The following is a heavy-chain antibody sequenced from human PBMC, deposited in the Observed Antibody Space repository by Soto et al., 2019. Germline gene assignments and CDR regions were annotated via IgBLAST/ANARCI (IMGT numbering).Heavy chain of an antibody. V-gene: IGHV3-23*01. Sequence: PGGSLRLSCVASGFSFSSYAMNWSRQAPWKGLEWVSTISGSCGSTYYADSVQGRFTVSRESSKNTLYLQMNSLRAEDTAVYYCASRSATVLSLTYWGPGTQVTVSS. J-gene: IGHJ4*02. CDR1: GFSFSSYA. CDR2: ISGSCGST. CDR3: ASRSATVLSLTY. D-gene: IGHD2-8*01.